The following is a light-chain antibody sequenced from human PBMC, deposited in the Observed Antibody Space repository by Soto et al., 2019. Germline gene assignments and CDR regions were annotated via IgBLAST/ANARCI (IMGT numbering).Light chain of an antibody. V-gene: IGKV3-20*01. Sequence: EIVLTQSPGTLSLSPGERATLSCRASQSVSSSYLARYQQKPGQAPRLLIYGASSRATGIPERFSGSGSGTDFTLTFSRLEPEDFAVYYCQQYGSSPLSFGQGTKVEIK. CDR3: QQYGSSPLS. CDR2: GAS. CDR1: QSVSSSY. J-gene: IGKJ1*01.